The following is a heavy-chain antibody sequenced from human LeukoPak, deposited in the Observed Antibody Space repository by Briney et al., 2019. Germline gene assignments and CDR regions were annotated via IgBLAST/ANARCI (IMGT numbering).Heavy chain of an antibody. Sequence: GGSLRLSCAASGFTFSSYGMHWVRQAPGKGLEWVAFIRYDGSNKYYADSVKGRFTISRDNSKNTLYLQMDSLRAEDTAVYYCVRFAHCGGDCYYFDYWGQGILVTVSS. D-gene: IGHD2-21*01. V-gene: IGHV3-30*02. CDR2: IRYDGSNK. CDR3: VRFAHCGGDCYYFDY. CDR1: GFTFSSYG. J-gene: IGHJ4*02.